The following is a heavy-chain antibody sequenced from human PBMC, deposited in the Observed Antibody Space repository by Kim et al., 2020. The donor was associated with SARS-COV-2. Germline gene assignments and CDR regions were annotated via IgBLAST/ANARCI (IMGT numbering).Heavy chain of an antibody. J-gene: IGHJ4*02. D-gene: IGHD3-3*01. CDR3: AGVSARIKNFDY. V-gene: IGHV3-21*06. Sequence: ICHAETVKDRFNISRDNAKNSLYLQMNSMRVEDTAVYYCAGVSARIKNFDYWGQGTLVTVSS. CDR2: I.